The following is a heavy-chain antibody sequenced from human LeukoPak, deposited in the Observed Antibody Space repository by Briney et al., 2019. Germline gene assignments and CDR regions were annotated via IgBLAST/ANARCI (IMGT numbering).Heavy chain of an antibody. J-gene: IGHJ6*02. CDR1: GFTFSTYA. CDR2: ISGSGGST. Sequence: SGGSLRLSCAASGFTFSTYAMTWVRQAPGKGLEWVSDISGSGGSTNYADSVKGRFTISRDNSKNTLYLQMSSLRAEDTAVYYCVKDQFFGVVPTQGMDVWGQGTTVTVSS. CDR3: VKDQFFGVVPTQGMDV. D-gene: IGHD3-3*01. V-gene: IGHV3-23*01.